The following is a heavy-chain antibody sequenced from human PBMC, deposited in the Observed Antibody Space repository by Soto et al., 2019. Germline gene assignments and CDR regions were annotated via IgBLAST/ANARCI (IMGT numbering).Heavy chain of an antibody. Sequence: SETLSLTCAVSGYSISSGYYWGCIRQPPGKGLEWIGSIYHSGSTYYNPSLKSRVTISVDTSKNQFSLKLSSVTAADTAMYYCARDKWQWLVAYYFDYWGQGTLVTVSS. J-gene: IGHJ4*02. V-gene: IGHV4-38-2*02. CDR2: IYHSGST. CDR1: GYSISSGYY. D-gene: IGHD6-19*01. CDR3: ARDKWQWLVAYYFDY.